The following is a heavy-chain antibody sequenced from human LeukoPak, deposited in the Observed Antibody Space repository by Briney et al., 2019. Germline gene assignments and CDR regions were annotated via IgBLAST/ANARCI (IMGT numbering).Heavy chain of an antibody. D-gene: IGHD2-15*01. CDR3: ARHIVGAQGVVYAFDI. V-gene: IGHV1-2*02. CDR1: GYTFTGYY. J-gene: IGHJ3*02. CDR2: INPNSGGT. Sequence: ASVKVSCKASGYTFTGYYMHWVRQAPGQGLEWMGWINPNSGGTNYAQKFQGRVTMTRDTSISTAYMELSSLRSDDTAVYYCARHIVGAQGVVYAFDIWGQGTMVTVSS.